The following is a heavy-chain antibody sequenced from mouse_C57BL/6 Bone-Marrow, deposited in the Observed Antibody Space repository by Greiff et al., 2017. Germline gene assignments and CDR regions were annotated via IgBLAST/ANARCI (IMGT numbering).Heavy chain of an antibody. CDR1: GYTFTNYW. V-gene: IGHV1-63*01. J-gene: IGHJ4*01. CDR2: IYPGGGYT. D-gene: IGHD2-3*01. Sequence: VQLQQSGAELVRPGTSVKMSCKASGYTFTNYWIGWAKQRPGHGLEWIGDIYPGGGYTNYNEKFKGKATLTADKSSSTAYMQFSSLTSEDSASYYCARYDGYYDAMDYWGQGTSVTVSS. CDR3: ARYDGYYDAMDY.